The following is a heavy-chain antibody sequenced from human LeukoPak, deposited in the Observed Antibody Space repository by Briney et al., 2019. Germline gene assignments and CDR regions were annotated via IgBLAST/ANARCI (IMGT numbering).Heavy chain of an antibody. CDR3: AKQNEGGGRWRDACDI. V-gene: IGHV3-43D*04. J-gene: IGHJ3*02. CDR2: ISWDGGST. Sequence: PGGSLRLSCAASGFTFDDYAMHWVRQAPGKCLEWVSLISWDGGSTYYADSVKGRFTISRDNSKNSLYLQMNSLRAEDTALYYCAKQNEGGGRWRDACDIWGQGTMVTVSS. D-gene: IGHD3-16*01. CDR1: GFTFDDYA.